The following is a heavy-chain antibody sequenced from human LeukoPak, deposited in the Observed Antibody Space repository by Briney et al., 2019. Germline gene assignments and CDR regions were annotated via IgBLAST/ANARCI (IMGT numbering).Heavy chain of an antibody. Sequence: GGSLRLSCAASGFTFSSYSMNWVRQAPGRGLEWVSSISRSSTYIYYADSVKGRFTISRDNAKNSLYLQMNSLRAEDTAVYYCAREETRFLEWLPLDYWGQGTLVTVSS. CDR3: AREETRFLEWLPLDY. CDR2: ISRSSTYI. D-gene: IGHD3-3*01. CDR1: GFTFSSYS. V-gene: IGHV3-21*01. J-gene: IGHJ4*02.